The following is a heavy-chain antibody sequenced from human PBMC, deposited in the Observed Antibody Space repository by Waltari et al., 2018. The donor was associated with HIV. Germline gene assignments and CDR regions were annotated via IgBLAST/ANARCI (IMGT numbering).Heavy chain of an antibody. Sequence: EVHLVESGGGLVQPGRSLRLSCAASGFTFDDYAMHWVRQAPGKGLEWVSGISWNSGSIGYADSVKGRITISRDKAKNSLYLQMNSLRDEDTALYYCAKESMAGLYYYYGMDVWGQGTTVTVSS. J-gene: IGHJ6*02. CDR3: AKESMAGLYYYYGMDV. V-gene: IGHV3-9*01. CDR2: ISWNSGSI. CDR1: GFTFDDYA. D-gene: IGHD6-19*01.